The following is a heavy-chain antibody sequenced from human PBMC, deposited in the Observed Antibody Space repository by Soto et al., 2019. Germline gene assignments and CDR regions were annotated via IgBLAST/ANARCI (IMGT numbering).Heavy chain of an antibody. Sequence: SETLSLTCTVSGGSISPYYWSWIRQPPGKGLEWVGYIYYGGSTSYNPSLKSRVTISLETSKSQFSLRLSSVTAADTAVYYCARLGEYYQSHDPWGPGTLVTVSS. CDR1: GGSISPYY. D-gene: IGHD2-2*01. J-gene: IGHJ5*02. CDR3: ARLGEYYQSHDP. CDR2: IYYGGST. V-gene: IGHV4-59*08.